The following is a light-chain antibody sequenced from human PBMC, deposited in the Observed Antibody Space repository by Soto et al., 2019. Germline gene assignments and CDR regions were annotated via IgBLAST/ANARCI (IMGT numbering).Light chain of an antibody. CDR3: QQRSNWPLT. CDR2: DAS. V-gene: IGKV3-11*01. J-gene: IGKJ4*01. CDR1: QTVNNF. Sequence: EIVLTQSPATLSLSPGDRATLSCRASQTVNNFLAWYQQKRGQTPRLLIYDASNRATGIPARFSGGGSGTDFTLTIDSLEPEDFAVYYCQQRSNWPLTFGGGTKVEI.